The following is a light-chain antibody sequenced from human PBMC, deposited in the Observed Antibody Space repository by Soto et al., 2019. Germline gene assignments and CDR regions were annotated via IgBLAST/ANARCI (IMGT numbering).Light chain of an antibody. CDR3: QQYNNWPMYT. Sequence: EIVMTQSPATLSVSPGQRATLSCRASQSVSSNLAWYQQKPGQAPRILIYGASTRATGIPARFSGSGSGKEFTLTISSLQSEDFAVYYWQQYNNWPMYTFCQGTKLEIK. J-gene: IGKJ2*01. CDR2: GAS. V-gene: IGKV3-15*01. CDR1: QSVSSN.